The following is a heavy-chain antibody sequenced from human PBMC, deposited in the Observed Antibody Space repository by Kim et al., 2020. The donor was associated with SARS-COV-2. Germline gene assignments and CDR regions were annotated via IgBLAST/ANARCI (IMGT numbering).Heavy chain of an antibody. V-gene: IGHV3-7*05. J-gene: IGHJ6*02. CDR2: IKQDGSEK. Sequence: GGSLRLSCVASGFSFSSYWMSWVRQAPGKGLEWVANIKQDGSEKYYMDSVKGRFTISRDNAKNSLYLQMNSLRAEDTAVYYCASPPWLRSPTRYYGMDVWGQGTTVTVSS. CDR3: ASPPWLRSPTRYYGMDV. CDR1: GFSFSSYW. D-gene: IGHD5-12*01.